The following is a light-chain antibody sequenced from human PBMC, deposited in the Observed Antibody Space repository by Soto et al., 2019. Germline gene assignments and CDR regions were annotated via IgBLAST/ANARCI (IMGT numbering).Light chain of an antibody. CDR2: EAA. Sequence: DIQMTQSPSTLSASLGDTATLSCRASQSIYKWLAWYQQKPQKAPTVLIFEAACMESGVSSRFSGSGSGTDFTLTISSLEPDDFATYYCQQYSSFPLTFGGGTTVEL. V-gene: IGKV1-5*01. J-gene: IGKJ4*01. CDR3: QQYSSFPLT. CDR1: QSIYKW.